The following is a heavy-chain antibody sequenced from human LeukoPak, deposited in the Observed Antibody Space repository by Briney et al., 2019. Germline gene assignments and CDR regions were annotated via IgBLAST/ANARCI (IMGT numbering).Heavy chain of an antibody. V-gene: IGHV4-30-2*01. CDR3: ARDLEYCSTTSCFT. D-gene: IGHD2-2*01. Sequence: SETLSLTCNVSGDSINSGGFYWNWIRQPPGKGLEWIAYIHQSGITVSNPSLKSRLTLSLDASKNQFSLRLTSVTVADTAVYYCARDLEYCSTTSCFTWGQGTLVTVSS. CDR2: IHQSGIT. CDR1: GDSINSGGFY. J-gene: IGHJ5*02.